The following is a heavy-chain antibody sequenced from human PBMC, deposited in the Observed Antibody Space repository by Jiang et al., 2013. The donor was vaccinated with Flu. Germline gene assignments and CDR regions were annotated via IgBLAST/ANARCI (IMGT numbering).Heavy chain of an antibody. Sequence: GPGLVKPSETLSLTCTVSGGSISSSFYYWGWIRQPPGKGLEWIASIYYSGSTYYNPSLKSRVTISIDTSKSQFYLKLSSVTAADTAVYYCGSIVGTTSRDYWGQGTLVTVSS. D-gene: IGHD1-26*01. CDR2: IYYSGST. CDR1: GGSISSSFYY. CDR3: GSIVGTTSRDY. V-gene: IGHV4-39*07. J-gene: IGHJ4*02.